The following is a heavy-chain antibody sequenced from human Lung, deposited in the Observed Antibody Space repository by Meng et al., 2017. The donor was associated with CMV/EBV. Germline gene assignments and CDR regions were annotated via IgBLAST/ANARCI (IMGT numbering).Heavy chain of an antibody. V-gene: IGHV4-4*02. Sequence: LXCDVSGGSIWGSKWWSWVRQSPGKGLEWLGEISHSGRTNYNPSLKRRVTISVDRSNNQFSLNLTSVTAADTALYYCARGVHGDTHYYGMDVWGQGXTVTVSS. J-gene: IGHJ6*02. D-gene: IGHD4-17*01. CDR1: GGSIWGSKW. CDR3: ARGVHGDTHYYGMDV. CDR2: ISHSGRT.